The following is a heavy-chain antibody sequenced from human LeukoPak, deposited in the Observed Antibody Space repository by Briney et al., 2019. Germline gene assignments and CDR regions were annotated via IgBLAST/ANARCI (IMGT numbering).Heavy chain of an antibody. Sequence: PPETLSLTCAVYGGSFSGYYWSWIRQPPGKGLEWIGEINHSGSTNYNPSLKSRVTISVDTSKNQFSLKLSSVTAADTAVYYCARGPSGSYPYFDYWGQGTLVTVSS. D-gene: IGHD1-26*01. CDR3: ARGPSGSYPYFDY. V-gene: IGHV4-34*01. J-gene: IGHJ4*02. CDR2: INHSGST. CDR1: GGSFSGYY.